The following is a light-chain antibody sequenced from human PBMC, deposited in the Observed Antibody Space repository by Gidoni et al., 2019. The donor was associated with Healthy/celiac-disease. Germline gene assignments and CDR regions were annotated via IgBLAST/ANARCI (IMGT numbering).Light chain of an antibody. J-gene: IGLJ3*02. CDR1: SSDVGGYNY. CDR3: SSYTSSSTLV. Sequence: QSALTQPASVSGSPGQSITISCTGTSSDVGGYNYVSWYQQHPGKAPKLMSYEVSNRPSGVSNRFSGSKSGNTASLTISGLQAEDEADYYCSSYTSSSTLVFGGGTKLTVL. CDR2: EVS. V-gene: IGLV2-14*01.